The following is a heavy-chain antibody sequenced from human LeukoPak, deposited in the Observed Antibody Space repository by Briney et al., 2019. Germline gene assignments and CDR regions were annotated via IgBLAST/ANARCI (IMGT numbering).Heavy chain of an antibody. CDR2: INHSGST. D-gene: IGHD3-3*01. J-gene: IGHJ6*03. CDR1: GGSFSSYY. CDR3: ARGGPPYDFWSGYYSPSYYYYYMDV. Sequence: SETLSLTCAVYGGSFSSYYWSWIRQPPGKGLEWIGEINHSGSTNYNPSLKSRVTISVDTSKNQFSLKLSSVTAADTAVYYCARGGPPYDFWSGYYSPSYYYYYMDVWGKGTTVTVFS. V-gene: IGHV4-34*01.